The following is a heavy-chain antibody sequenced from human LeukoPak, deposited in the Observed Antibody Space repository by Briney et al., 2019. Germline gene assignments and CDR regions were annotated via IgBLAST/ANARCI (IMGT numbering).Heavy chain of an antibody. CDR3: ARSRAAAGNTDCHYGMDV. CDR2: ISSSGSTI. Sequence: GGSLRLSCAASGFTFSDYYMSWIRQAPGKGLEWVSYISSSGSTIYYADSVKGRFTISRDNAKNSLYLQMNSLRAEDTAVYYCARSRAAAGNTDCHYGMDVWGQGTTVTVSS. J-gene: IGHJ6*02. D-gene: IGHD6-13*01. V-gene: IGHV3-11*01. CDR1: GFTFSDYY.